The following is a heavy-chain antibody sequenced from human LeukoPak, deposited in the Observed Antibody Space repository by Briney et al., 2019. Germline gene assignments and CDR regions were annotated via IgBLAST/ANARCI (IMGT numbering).Heavy chain of an antibody. CDR1: GFTFDDYA. J-gene: IGHJ5*02. CDR2: ISWNSGSI. D-gene: IGHD4-17*01. V-gene: IGHV3-9*01. CDR3: AKALYGDYVSWFDP. Sequence: GGSLRLSCAASGFTFDDYAMHWVRQAPGKGLEWVSGISWNSGSIGYADSVKGRFTISRDNAKNSLYLQMNSLRAEDTALYYCAKALYGDYVSWFDPWGQGTLVTVSS.